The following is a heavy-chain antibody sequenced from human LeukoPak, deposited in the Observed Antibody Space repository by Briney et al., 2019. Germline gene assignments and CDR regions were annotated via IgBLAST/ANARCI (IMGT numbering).Heavy chain of an antibody. D-gene: IGHD3-22*01. Sequence: KTSETLSLTCTISGGSLKYYYWNWIRQPPGKGLEWIGYIYHSGSTYYNPSLKSRVTISVDRSKNQFSLKLSSVTAADTAVYYCARLYYYDSSGYLNWFDPWGQGTLVTVSS. CDR2: IYHSGST. CDR3: ARLYYYDSSGYLNWFDP. V-gene: IGHV4-59*12. CDR1: GGSLKYYY. J-gene: IGHJ5*02.